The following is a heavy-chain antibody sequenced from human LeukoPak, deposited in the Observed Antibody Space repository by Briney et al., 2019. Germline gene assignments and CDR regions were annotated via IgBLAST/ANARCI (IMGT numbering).Heavy chain of an antibody. CDR2: ISYDGSNK. J-gene: IGHJ4*02. CDR1: GFTFSSYG. Sequence: GGSLRLSCAASGFTFSSYGMHWVRQAPGKGLEWVAVISYDGSNKYYADSVKGRFTISRGNSKNTLYLQMNSLRAEDTAVYYCAKGGEYYYDSSGYYDHFDYWGQGTLVTVSS. V-gene: IGHV3-30*18. CDR3: AKGGEYYYDSSGYYDHFDY. D-gene: IGHD3-22*01.